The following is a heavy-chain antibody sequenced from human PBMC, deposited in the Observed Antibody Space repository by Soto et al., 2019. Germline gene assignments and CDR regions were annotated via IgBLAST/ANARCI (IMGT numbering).Heavy chain of an antibody. D-gene: IGHD2-15*01. Sequence: GESLKISCKGSGYSFTSYWIGWVRQMPGKGLEWMGIIYPGDSDTRYSPSFQGQVTISADKSISTAYLQWSSLKASDTAMYYCARTPGYCSGGSCYFSRGMDVWGQGTTVT. J-gene: IGHJ6*02. CDR1: GYSFTSYW. CDR2: IYPGDSDT. V-gene: IGHV5-51*01. CDR3: ARTPGYCSGGSCYFSRGMDV.